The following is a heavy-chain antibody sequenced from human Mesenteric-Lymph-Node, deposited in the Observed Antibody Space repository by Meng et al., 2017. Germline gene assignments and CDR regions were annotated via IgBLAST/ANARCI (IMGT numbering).Heavy chain of an antibody. CDR2: IYYSGAT. V-gene: IGHV4-61*01. Sequence: QVPLQESGPGLGGPSATLSLTCSVSGGSVSSGSYYWSWIRQPPGKGLEWIGYIYYSGATNYNPSLKSRVTISADTSKNQFSLNLKSMTAADTAVYYCARLDQALDYWGQGTLVTVSS. CDR3: ARLDQALDY. CDR1: GGSVSSGSYY. D-gene: IGHD3-9*01. J-gene: IGHJ4*02.